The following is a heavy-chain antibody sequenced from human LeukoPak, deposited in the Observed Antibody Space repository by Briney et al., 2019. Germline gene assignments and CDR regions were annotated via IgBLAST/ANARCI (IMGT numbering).Heavy chain of an antibody. CDR3: ARDERYCNGDNCHPDLGY. V-gene: IGHV1-2*02. Sequence: GASVKLSCKASGYTFTGYYMLWVRQAPGQGLEWMGWINPNSSGTMYAHKFQGRFTLTRDKSNSTTYMELSSLRSDDTAVYYCARDERYCNGDNCHPDLGYWGQGTLVTVSS. CDR1: GYTFTGYY. CDR2: INPNSSGT. D-gene: IGHD2-15*01. J-gene: IGHJ4*01.